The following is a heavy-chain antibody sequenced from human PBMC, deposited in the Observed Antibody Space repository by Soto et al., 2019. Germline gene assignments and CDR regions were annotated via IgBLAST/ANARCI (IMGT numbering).Heavy chain of an antibody. D-gene: IGHD3-22*01. Sequence: SETLSLTCTVSGGSISSSSYYWGWIRQPPGKGLEWIGSIYYSGSTYYNPSLKSRVTISVDTSKNQFSLKLSSVTAADTAVYYCATTLYYYDSSGSPPLNFDYWGQGTLVTVSS. V-gene: IGHV4-39*01. CDR3: ATTLYYYDSSGSPPLNFDY. CDR1: GGSISSSSYY. CDR2: IYYSGST. J-gene: IGHJ4*02.